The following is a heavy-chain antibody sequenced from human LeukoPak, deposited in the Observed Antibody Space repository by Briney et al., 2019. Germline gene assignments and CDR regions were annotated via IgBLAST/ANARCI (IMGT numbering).Heavy chain of an antibody. CDR2: ISGNGGDT. V-gene: IGHV3-64*02. J-gene: IGHJ4*02. Sequence: GGSLRLSCAASGFTFTAYAMYWVRQAPGKELEYVAAISGNGGDTHYADSVKGRFTISRDNAKNTLFVQLDSLRPEDMAVYYCARDRAAGLDYDPSGLDYWGQGTLVAVSS. CDR1: GFTFTAYA. CDR3: ARDRAAGLDYDPSGLDY. D-gene: IGHD3-22*01.